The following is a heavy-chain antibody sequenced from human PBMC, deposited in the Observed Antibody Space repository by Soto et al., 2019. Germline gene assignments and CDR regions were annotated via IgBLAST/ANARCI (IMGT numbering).Heavy chain of an antibody. D-gene: IGHD3-16*01. CDR1: GFPFIDAW. J-gene: IGHJ4*02. CDR2: IRSNADGGTT. V-gene: IGHV3-15*01. Sequence: GGSLRLSCAASGFPFIDAWMTWVRQAPGKGLQWIGRIRSNADGGTTDLAASVRGRFSISRDDSKDTLYLHMNSLEIHDTAVYFCSTALRRDSALGAYWGQGTLVTVYS. CDR3: STALRRDSALGAY.